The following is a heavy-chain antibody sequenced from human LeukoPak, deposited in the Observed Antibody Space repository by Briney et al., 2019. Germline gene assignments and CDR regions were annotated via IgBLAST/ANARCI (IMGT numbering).Heavy chain of an antibody. Sequence: PSETLSLTCTVSGGSISSSSYYWGWIRQPPGKGLEWIGRMYTSGNTNYNPSLKSRVTMSVDTSKNQFSLRLSSVTAADTAVYYCARDRDTAIFRGCFDLWGRGTLVTVSS. J-gene: IGHJ2*01. CDR2: MYTSGNT. D-gene: IGHD5-18*01. CDR1: GGSISSSSYY. V-gene: IGHV4-39*07. CDR3: ARDRDTAIFRGCFDL.